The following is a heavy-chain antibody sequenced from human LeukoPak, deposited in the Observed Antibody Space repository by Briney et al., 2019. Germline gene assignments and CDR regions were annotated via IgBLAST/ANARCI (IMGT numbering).Heavy chain of an antibody. CDR3: ARAVQDAFDI. J-gene: IGHJ3*02. Sequence: SQTLSLTCTVPGGSISRGDYYWGWIRQPPGTGLEWIGYIYYSGSTYYNPSLKSRVTISVDTSKNQFSLKLSSVTAADTAVYYCARAVQDAFDIWGQGTMVTVSS. CDR1: GGSISRGDYY. CDR2: IYYSGST. V-gene: IGHV4-30-4*01.